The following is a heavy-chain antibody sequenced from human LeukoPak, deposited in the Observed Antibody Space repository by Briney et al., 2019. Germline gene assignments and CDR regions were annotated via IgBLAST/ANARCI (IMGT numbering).Heavy chain of an antibody. J-gene: IGHJ4*02. CDR1: GFTFSSYA. CDR3: AKVAYCSGGSCYHFDY. V-gene: IGHV3-23*01. CDR2: ISGSGGSI. Sequence: GGSLRLSCAASGFTFSSYAMSWVRQAPGKGLEWVSAISGSGGSIYYADSVKGRFTISRDNSKNTLYLQMNSLRAEDTAVYYCAKVAYCSGGSCYHFDYWGQGTLVTVSS. D-gene: IGHD2-15*01.